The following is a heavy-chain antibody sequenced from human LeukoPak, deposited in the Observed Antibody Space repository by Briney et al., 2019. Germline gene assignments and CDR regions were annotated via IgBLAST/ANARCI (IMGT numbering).Heavy chain of an antibody. D-gene: IGHD3-10*01. Sequence: SETLSLTCAVSGGSISSGGYSWCWIRQPPGKGLEWIGYIYHSGSTYYNPSLKSRVTISVDRSKNQFSLKLSSVTAADTAVYYCARTYYYGSGSYYYFDYWGQGTLVTVSS. J-gene: IGHJ4*02. CDR1: GGSISSGGYS. CDR2: IYHSGST. V-gene: IGHV4-30-2*01. CDR3: ARTYYYGSGSYYYFDY.